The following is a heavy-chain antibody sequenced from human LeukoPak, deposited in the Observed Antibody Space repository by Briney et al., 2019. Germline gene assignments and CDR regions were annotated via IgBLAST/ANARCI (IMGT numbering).Heavy chain of an antibody. CDR2: TYYSGST. CDR1: GDFITGYY. V-gene: IGHV4-59*01. CDR3: ARGRRGPSDAFDI. Sequence: SETLSLTCTVSGDFITGYYWTWVRQPPGKGLEWIGYTYYSGSTNYNPSLKSRVTISVDTSRNQFSLKLSSVTAAATAVYYCARGRRGPSDAFDIWGQGTMVTVSS. J-gene: IGHJ3*02.